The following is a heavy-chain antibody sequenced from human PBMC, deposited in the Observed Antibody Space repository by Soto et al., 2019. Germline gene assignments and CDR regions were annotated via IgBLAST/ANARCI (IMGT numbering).Heavy chain of an antibody. J-gene: IGHJ6*02. CDR1: GYTFTSYG. V-gene: IGHV1-18*01. D-gene: IGHD1-26*01. Sequence: GASVKVSCKASGYTFTSYGISWVRQAPGQGLEWMGWISAYNGNTNYAQKLQGRVTMTTDASTSTAYMELRSLRSDDTAVYYCARLAWWEILRPYYYGMDVWGQGTTVTVSS. CDR3: ARLAWWEILRPYYYGMDV. CDR2: ISAYNGNT.